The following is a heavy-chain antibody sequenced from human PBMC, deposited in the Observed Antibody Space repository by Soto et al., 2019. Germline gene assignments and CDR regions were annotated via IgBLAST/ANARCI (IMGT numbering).Heavy chain of an antibody. V-gene: IGHV1-69*13. CDR1: GDTFSSYA. CDR3: GRGSLGYSNGRYYQNCMDF. D-gene: IGHD6-19*01. J-gene: IGHJ6*02. Sequence: SVKVSCKASGDTFSSYAISWVRQAPGQGLEWMGGIIPIFGTANYAQKFQGRGTITADESTSTAYRELSSLRSEDTAVYYCGRGSLGYSNGRYYQNCMDFCGQGT. CDR2: IIPIFGTA.